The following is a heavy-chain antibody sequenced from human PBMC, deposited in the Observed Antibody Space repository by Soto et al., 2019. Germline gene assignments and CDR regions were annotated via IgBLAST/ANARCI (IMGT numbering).Heavy chain of an antibody. Sequence: EVQLVGSGGGLVRPGGSLRLSCAASGFTFSSYWMHWVRQAPGKGLVWVSRMNEDGGTTDYADSVKGRFTISRDNAKNTLYLQMNSLSVEDTAVYYCASDLSGRADVWGQGTTVTVSS. J-gene: IGHJ6*02. CDR2: MNEDGGTT. CDR1: GFTFSSYW. D-gene: IGHD3-10*01. V-gene: IGHV3-74*02. CDR3: ASDLSGRADV.